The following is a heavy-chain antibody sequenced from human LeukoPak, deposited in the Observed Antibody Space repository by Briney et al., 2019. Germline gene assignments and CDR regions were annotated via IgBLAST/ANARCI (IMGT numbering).Heavy chain of an antibody. Sequence: GESLKISCKGSGYSFSSYWISWVRQMPGKGLEWMGRIDVSDSYTNYSPSFQGHVTISADKSISTAYLQWSSLKASDTAMYYCARHRRVSNAYYFDYWGQGSLVTVSS. CDR3: ARHRRVSNAYYFDY. CDR1: GYSFSSYW. D-gene: IGHD2-8*01. V-gene: IGHV5-10-1*01. J-gene: IGHJ4*02. CDR2: IDVSDSYT.